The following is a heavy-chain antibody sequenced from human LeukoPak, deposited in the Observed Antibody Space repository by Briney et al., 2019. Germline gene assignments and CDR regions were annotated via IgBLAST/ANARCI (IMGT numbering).Heavy chain of an antibody. CDR2: MNPNSGNT. Sequence: ASVKVSCKASGYTFTSYGINWVRQATGQGLEWMGWMNPNSGNTGYAQKFQGRVTMTRNTSISTAYMELSSLRSEDTAVYYCARGPDVDTAMVTWGTYYYYYMDVWGKGTTVTISS. V-gene: IGHV1-8*01. J-gene: IGHJ6*03. CDR3: ARGPDVDTAMVTWGTYYYYYMDV. CDR1: GYTFTSYG. D-gene: IGHD5-18*01.